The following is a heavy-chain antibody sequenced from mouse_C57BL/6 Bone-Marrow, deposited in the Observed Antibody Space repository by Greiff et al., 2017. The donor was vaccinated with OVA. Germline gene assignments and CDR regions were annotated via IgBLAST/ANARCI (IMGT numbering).Heavy chain of an antibody. Sequence: EVKLQESGPGLVKPSQSLSLTCSVTGYSITRGYYWNWIRQFPGNKLEWMGYISYDGSNNYNPSLKNRISITRDTSKNQFFLKVNSVTTEDTATYYCARDYYGSRDYWGQGTTLTVSS. D-gene: IGHD1-1*01. CDR1: GYSITRGYY. CDR2: ISYDGSN. J-gene: IGHJ2*01. V-gene: IGHV3-6*01. CDR3: ARDYYGSRDY.